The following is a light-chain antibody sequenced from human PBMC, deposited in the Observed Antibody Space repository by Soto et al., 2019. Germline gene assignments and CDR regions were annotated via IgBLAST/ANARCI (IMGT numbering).Light chain of an antibody. CDR1: QSITSGY. CDR2: GAS. CDR3: QQYGTSPKT. V-gene: IGKV3-20*01. Sequence: EIVLRQSPGTLSLSPGERATLSCRASQSITSGYLAWYQHKPGQAPRLLIYGASGRTTGTPDRFSGRGSGTDFTLTISRLEPEDFAVYYCQQYGTSPKTFGQGTKVDIK. J-gene: IGKJ1*01.